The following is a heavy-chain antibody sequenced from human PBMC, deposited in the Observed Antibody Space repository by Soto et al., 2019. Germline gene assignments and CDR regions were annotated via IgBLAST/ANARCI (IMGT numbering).Heavy chain of an antibody. D-gene: IGHD3-16*01. V-gene: IGHV3-33*01. J-gene: IGHJ4*02. CDR2: IWYDGSNK. Sequence: LRLSCAASGFTFSSNGMHWVRQAPGKGLEWVAVIWYDGSNKYYADSVEGRFTISRDNSKNMLYLQMNSLRAEDTAVYYCARWGNNKKLDYWGQGTLVTVSS. CDR1: GFTFSSNG. CDR3: ARWGNNKKLDY.